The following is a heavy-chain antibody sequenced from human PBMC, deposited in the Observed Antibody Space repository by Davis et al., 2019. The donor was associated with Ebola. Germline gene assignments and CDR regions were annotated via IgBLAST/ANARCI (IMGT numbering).Heavy chain of an antibody. J-gene: IGHJ4*02. CDR2: INASNGNT. V-gene: IGHV1-3*01. D-gene: IGHD1-26*01. CDR1: GYTFTSYA. Sequence: ASVKVSCKASGYTFTSYAMHWVRQAPGQRLEWMGWINASNGNTKYSQKFQGRVTITRDTSASTAYMELSSLRSEDTAVYYCARGLVGATTFDYWGQGTLVTVSS. CDR3: ARGLVGATTFDY.